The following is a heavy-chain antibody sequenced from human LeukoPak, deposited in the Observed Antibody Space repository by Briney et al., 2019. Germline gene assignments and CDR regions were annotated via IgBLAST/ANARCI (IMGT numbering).Heavy chain of an antibody. CDR1: GGSITYNY. V-gene: IGHV4-59*01. D-gene: IGHD5-12*01. CDR2: IYSGGST. Sequence: PSETLSLTCTVSGGSITYNYWSWIWQPPGQGLEWIGYIYSGGSTNYNPSLKSRVTISVDTSKNQFSLELRSVTAADTAMYYCARVLGHSGYFDYWGQGTLVTVSS. CDR3: ARVLGHSGYFDY. J-gene: IGHJ4*02.